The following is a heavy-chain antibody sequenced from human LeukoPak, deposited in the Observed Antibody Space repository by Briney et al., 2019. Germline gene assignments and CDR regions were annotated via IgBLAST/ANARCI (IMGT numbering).Heavy chain of an antibody. Sequence: ASVKVSCKASGGTFSSYAISWVRQAPGQGLEWMGGIIPIFGTANYAQKFQGRVTITTDESTSTAYMELSSLRSEDTAVYYCARGAGTTGFGTNFYYFDYWGQGTLVTVSS. D-gene: IGHD1-7*01. V-gene: IGHV1-69*05. CDR2: IIPIFGTA. CDR3: ARGAGTTGFGTNFYYFDY. J-gene: IGHJ4*02. CDR1: GGTFSSYA.